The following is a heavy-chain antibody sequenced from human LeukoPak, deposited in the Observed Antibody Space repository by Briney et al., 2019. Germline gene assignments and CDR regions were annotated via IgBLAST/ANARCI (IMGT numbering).Heavy chain of an antibody. D-gene: IGHD2-8*01. CDR2: ISGSGGST. Sequence: QPGGSLRLSCAASGFTFSTYAMHWVRQAPGKGLEWVSAISGSGGSTYYADSVKGRFTISRDNSKNTLYLQMNSLRAEDTAVYYCAKGPKANGYYFDYWGQGTLVTVSS. CDR1: GFTFSTYA. J-gene: IGHJ4*02. CDR3: AKGPKANGYYFDY. V-gene: IGHV3-23*01.